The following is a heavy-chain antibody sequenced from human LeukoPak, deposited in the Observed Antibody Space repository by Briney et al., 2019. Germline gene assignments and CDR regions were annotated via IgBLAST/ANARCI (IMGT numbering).Heavy chain of an antibody. CDR3: VRTDGYYDTSGSFGY. D-gene: IGHD3-22*01. V-gene: IGHV3-23*01. CDR2: IDGGGLTT. J-gene: IGHJ4*02. CDR1: GFTFRNNV. Sequence: GGSLRLSCAASGFTFRNNVMNWVRQAPGKGLEWVSVIDGGGLTTYYADSVKGRFAISRDNSKNTLYLQMNSLRAEDTAVYYCVRTDGYYDTSGSFGYWGQGTVVTVSS.